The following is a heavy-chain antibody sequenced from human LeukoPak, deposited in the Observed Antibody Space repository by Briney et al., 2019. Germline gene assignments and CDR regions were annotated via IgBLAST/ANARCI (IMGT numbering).Heavy chain of an antibody. CDR1: GYRFTSYW. J-gene: IGHJ4*02. Sequence: GDSLKISCKVSGYRFTSYWIGWGRRMPGKGLEWMGIIFPGDSDTRYSPSFQGQVTMSVDKSMTTAYLQWSSLMASDTAIYYCARETVPAGLDCWGQGTLVTVSS. CDR3: ARETVPAGLDC. CDR2: IFPGDSDT. V-gene: IGHV5-51*01. D-gene: IGHD2-2*01.